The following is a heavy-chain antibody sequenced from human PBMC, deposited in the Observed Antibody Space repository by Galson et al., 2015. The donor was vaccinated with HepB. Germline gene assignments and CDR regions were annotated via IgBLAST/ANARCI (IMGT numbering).Heavy chain of an antibody. CDR1: GDSVSSNSAA. CDR2: TYYRSKWYN. D-gene: IGHD6-19*01. Sequence: CAISGDSVSSNSAAWNWIRQSPSRGLEWLGRTYYRSKWYNDYAVSVKSRITINPDTSKNQFSLQLNSVTPEDTAVYYCARGTRGYSSGWYYFDYWGQGTLFTVSS. J-gene: IGHJ4*02. CDR3: ARGTRGYSSGWYYFDY. V-gene: IGHV6-1*01.